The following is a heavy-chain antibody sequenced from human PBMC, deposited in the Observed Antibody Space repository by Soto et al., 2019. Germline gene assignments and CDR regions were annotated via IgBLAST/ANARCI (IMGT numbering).Heavy chain of an antibody. CDR3: ARHATVAFFDY. D-gene: IGHD4-17*01. J-gene: IGHJ4*02. V-gene: IGHV4-39*01. CDR1: GGSISSSSYY. Sequence: SETLSLTCTVSGGSISSSSYYWGWIRQPPGKGLEWIGSIYYSGSTYYNPSLKSRVTISVDTSKNQFSLKLSSVTAADTAVYYCARHATVAFFDYWGQGTMVTVSS. CDR2: IYYSGST.